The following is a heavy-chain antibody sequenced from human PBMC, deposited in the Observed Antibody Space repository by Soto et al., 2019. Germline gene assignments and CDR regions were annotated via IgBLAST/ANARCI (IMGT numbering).Heavy chain of an antibody. V-gene: IGHV4-4*07. J-gene: IGHJ3*01. CDR1: GGSISAFY. D-gene: IGHD2-2*01. CDR3: ARSPSTSSIGAFDF. CDR2: VYRSGHT. Sequence: TSETLSLTCNVSGGSISAFYWNWIRQSAGKGLEWIGRVYRSGHTTYNPSLESRVTMSIDPSKSQFSLTLGSVTAADTAVYYCARSPSTSSIGAFDFWGRGTKVTVSS.